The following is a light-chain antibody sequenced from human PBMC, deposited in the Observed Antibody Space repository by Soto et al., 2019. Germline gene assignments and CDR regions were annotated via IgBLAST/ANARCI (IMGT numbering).Light chain of an antibody. Sequence: QTVVTQPPSVSGTPGQRVAISCSGSASNIGSNFVYWYQQLPGTAPRLLIYRNNERPSGVPDRFSTSKSGTSSSLAITGLRSEDEGHYYCASWDHTLAGRWVFGGGTKLTVL. CDR3: ASWDHTLAGRWV. J-gene: IGLJ3*02. V-gene: IGLV1-47*01. CDR1: ASNIGSNF. CDR2: RNN.